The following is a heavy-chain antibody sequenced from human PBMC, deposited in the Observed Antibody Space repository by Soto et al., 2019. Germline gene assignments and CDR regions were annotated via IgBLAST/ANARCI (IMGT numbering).Heavy chain of an antibody. D-gene: IGHD2-21*01. J-gene: IGHJ5*02. CDR2: ITTSSAYI. V-gene: IGHV3-21*01. CDR1: GFTFNPNN. Sequence: EVQLVESGGGLVKLGGSLSLSCAASGFTFNPNNLNWVPQPPGKGLEWVSSITTSSAYIYYADSLKGRITISRDNAKNSLFLQMNSLRAEDTAVYYCVRSGTARLLRHSWFDTWGQGTLVTVSS. CDR3: VRSGTARLLRHSWFDT.